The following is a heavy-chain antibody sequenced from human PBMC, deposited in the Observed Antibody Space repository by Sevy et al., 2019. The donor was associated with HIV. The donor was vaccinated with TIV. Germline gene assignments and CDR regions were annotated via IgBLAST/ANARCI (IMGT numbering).Heavy chain of an antibody. J-gene: IGHJ6*02. Sequence: ASVKVSCKASGGTFSSYATSWVRQAPGQGLEWMGGIIPIFGTANYAQKFQGRVTITADESTSTAYMELSSLRSEDTAVYYCASEYSSSSPTYYYGMDVWGQGTTVTVSS. CDR3: ASEYSSSSPTYYYGMDV. CDR1: GGTFSSYA. V-gene: IGHV1-69*13. D-gene: IGHD6-6*01. CDR2: IIPIFGTA.